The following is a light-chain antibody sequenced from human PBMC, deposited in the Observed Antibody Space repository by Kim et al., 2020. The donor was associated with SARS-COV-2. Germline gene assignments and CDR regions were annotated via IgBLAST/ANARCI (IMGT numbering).Light chain of an antibody. V-gene: IGLV3-1*01. J-gene: IGLJ2*01. CDR3: QSWDSSTPVV. Sequence: PGKTASICCSGDRLGDNSSCCHQPQPRQSPVLVNYQDSKRPSVIPERFSGSTSGNAATLTISGNQAIDEADYYCQSWDSSTPVVFGGGTKLTVL. CDR2: QDS. CDR1: RLGDNS.